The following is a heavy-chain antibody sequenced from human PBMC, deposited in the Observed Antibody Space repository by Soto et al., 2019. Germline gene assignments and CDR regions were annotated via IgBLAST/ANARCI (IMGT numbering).Heavy chain of an antibody. CDR3: AREVVTETTLGYFDS. D-gene: IGHD2-21*02. Sequence: QVHLVQSGAEVKKSGSSVRVSCTTSGGTFSNDAISWVRQATGQGLEWLGRIIPFFGTPDYSQSFQGRLTITADESTGTAYMDLRSLRSDDTAVYYCAREVVTETTLGYFDSLGQGTLVTVSS. V-gene: IGHV1-69*01. J-gene: IGHJ4*02. CDR1: GGTFSNDA. CDR2: IIPFFGTP.